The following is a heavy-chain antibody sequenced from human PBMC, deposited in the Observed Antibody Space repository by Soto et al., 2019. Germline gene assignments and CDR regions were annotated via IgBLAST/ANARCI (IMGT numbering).Heavy chain of an antibody. V-gene: IGHV3-23*01. Sequence: GGSLRLSCAASGFTFSSYAMSWVRQAPGEGLEWVSAISGSGGSTYYADSVKGRFTISRDNSKNTLYLQMNSLRAEDTAVYYCAKVSDFWSGYPTWDYYYMDVWGKGTTVTVSS. CDR1: GFTFSSYA. CDR2: ISGSGGST. J-gene: IGHJ6*03. D-gene: IGHD3-3*01. CDR3: AKVSDFWSGYPTWDYYYMDV.